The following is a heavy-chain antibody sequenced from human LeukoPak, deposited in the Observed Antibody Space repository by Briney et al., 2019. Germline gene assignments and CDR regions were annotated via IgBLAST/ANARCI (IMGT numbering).Heavy chain of an antibody. CDR2: ISSSGKNI. Sequence: GGSLRLSCAASGFTFSDYSINWVRQAPGKGREWVSSISSSGKNIFYADSVKGRFTISRDNANNSLFLQMNSLRGEDTAVYYCARDPTSGSHPHFDFWGQGILVTVSS. J-gene: IGHJ4*02. CDR1: GFTFSDYS. CDR3: ARDPTSGSHPHFDF. V-gene: IGHV3-21*01. D-gene: IGHD1-26*01.